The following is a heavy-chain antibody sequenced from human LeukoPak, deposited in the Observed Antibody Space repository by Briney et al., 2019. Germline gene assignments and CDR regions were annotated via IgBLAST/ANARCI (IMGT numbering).Heavy chain of an antibody. V-gene: IGHV1-2*02. D-gene: IGHD3-9*01. CDR3: ASLLIGYYTPPPSGAFDI. Sequence: ASVKVSCKASGYTFTGYYMHWVRQAPGQGLEWMGWINPNSGGTNYAQKFQGRVTMTRDTSISTAYMELSSLRSEDTAVYYCASLLIGYYTPPPSGAFDIWGQGTMVTVSS. J-gene: IGHJ3*02. CDR2: INPNSGGT. CDR1: GYTFTGYY.